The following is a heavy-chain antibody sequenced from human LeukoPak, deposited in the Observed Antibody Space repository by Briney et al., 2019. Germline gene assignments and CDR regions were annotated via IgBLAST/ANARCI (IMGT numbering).Heavy chain of an antibody. CDR1: VDSVSTNSVA. CDR3: AREAQITRFDY. J-gene: IGHJ4*02. CDR2: TSYMSKWHK. Sequence: SQTLSLTCAISVDSVSTNSVAWNWIRQSPSRGLEWLGSTSYMSKWHKDYAVCVKSRITITPDTSKNQFSLQLNSVTPEDTAVYYCAREAQITRFDYWGQGTLVTVSS. D-gene: IGHD5-24*01. V-gene: IGHV6-1*01.